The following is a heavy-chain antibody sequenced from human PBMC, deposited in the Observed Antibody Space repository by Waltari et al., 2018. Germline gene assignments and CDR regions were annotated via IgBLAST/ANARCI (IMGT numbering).Heavy chain of an antibody. Sequence: EVQLVESGGGLVKPGGSLRLSCAASGFTFSSYSMNWVRQAPGKGLEWVSSISSSSSYIYYADSVKGRFTISRDNAKNSLYLQMNSLRAEDTAVYYCARDNDYDSSGYSAFDIWGQGTMVTVSS. V-gene: IGHV3-21*01. CDR3: ARDNDYDSSGYSAFDI. CDR1: GFTFSSYS. D-gene: IGHD3-22*01. CDR2: ISSSSSYI. J-gene: IGHJ3*02.